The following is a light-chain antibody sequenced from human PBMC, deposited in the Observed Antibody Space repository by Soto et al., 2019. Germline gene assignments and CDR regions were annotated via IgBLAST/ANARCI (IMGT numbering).Light chain of an antibody. CDR1: QSVTSN. J-gene: IGKJ1*01. CDR3: QQRSSWPPWT. V-gene: IGKV3-11*01. Sequence: EIVLTQSPATLSLSPGERATLSCRASQSVTSNLAWYQQKPGQAPRLLIYDASDRAAGIPARFSGSGSGTDFTLTISRLEPEDFAVYYCQQRSSWPPWTFGQGTKVDIK. CDR2: DAS.